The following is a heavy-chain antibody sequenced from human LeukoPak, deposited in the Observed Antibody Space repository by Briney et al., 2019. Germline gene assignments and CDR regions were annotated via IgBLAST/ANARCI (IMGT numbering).Heavy chain of an antibody. CDR1: GYTFTGYY. Sequence: ASVKVSCKASGYTFTGYYMYWVRQAPGQGLEWMGWINPNSGGTNYAQKFQGRVTMTRDTSISTAYMELSRLRSDDTAVYYCARDVGYCSSTSCRDYWGQGTLVTVSS. CDR2: INPNSGGT. D-gene: IGHD2-2*01. CDR3: ARDVGYCSSTSCRDY. V-gene: IGHV1-2*02. J-gene: IGHJ4*02.